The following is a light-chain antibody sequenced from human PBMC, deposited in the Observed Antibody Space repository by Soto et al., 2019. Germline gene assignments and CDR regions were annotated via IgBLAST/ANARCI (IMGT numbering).Light chain of an antibody. CDR2: GTS. V-gene: IGKV3-20*01. J-gene: IGKJ5*01. CDR1: QGVSY. CDR3: QQYHSSPSIT. Sequence: EIVLTQSPGTLSLSPGETATLSCRASQGVSYSAWYQQKLGQAPRLLIYGTSSRATGIPDRFSGSGSGTDFTLTISRLEPEDFAVYYCQQYHSSPSITFGQGTHWRL.